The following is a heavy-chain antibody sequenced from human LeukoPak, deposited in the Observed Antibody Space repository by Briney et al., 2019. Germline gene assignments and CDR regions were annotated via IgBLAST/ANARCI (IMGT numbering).Heavy chain of an antibody. Sequence: SETLSLTCAVYGGSFSGYYWSWIRQPPGKGLEWIGEINHSGSTKYNPSLKSRVTISVDTSKNQFSLKLSSVTAADTAVYYCARRDDSSGYHKIFDYWGPGTLVTVSS. J-gene: IGHJ4*02. CDR3: ARRDDSSGYHKIFDY. CDR1: GGSFSGYY. V-gene: IGHV4-34*01. CDR2: INHSGST. D-gene: IGHD3-22*01.